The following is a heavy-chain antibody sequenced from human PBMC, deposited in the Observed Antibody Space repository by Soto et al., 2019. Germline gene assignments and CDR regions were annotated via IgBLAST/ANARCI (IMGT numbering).Heavy chain of an antibody. Sequence: PSEPQSLPSAVYDGSLSAYYWRWICQTPVTGLEWIGEINYSGVTSYNPSLESRVTISIDTSESQFSLRLTSVTAADTAVYYCARGASSSSGRSRNFDYWGQGTLVTVSS. J-gene: IGHJ4*02. CDR3: ARGASSSSGRSRNFDY. V-gene: IGHV4-34*01. CDR1: DGSLSAYY. CDR2: INYSGVT. D-gene: IGHD6-6*01.